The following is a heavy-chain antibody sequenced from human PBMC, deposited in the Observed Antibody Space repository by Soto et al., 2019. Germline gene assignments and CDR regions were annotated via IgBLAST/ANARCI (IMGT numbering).Heavy chain of an antibody. D-gene: IGHD1-1*01. CDR2: TYSGDTT. CDR1: GFTVSNNY. CDR3: ARFAYNARFDF. Sequence: EVQLVESGGGLVQPGGSLRLSCVVSGFTVSNNYISWVRQAPGKGLEWVSVTYSGDTTYYADSVKGRVTVYRDISKNTLYLQMNSLRAEYTAVFFCARFAYNARFDFWGQGTLVTVSS. V-gene: IGHV3-66*01. J-gene: IGHJ4*02.